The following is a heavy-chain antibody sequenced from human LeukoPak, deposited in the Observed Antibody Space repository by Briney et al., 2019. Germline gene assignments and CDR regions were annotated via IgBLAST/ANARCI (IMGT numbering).Heavy chain of an antibody. CDR1: GFNFGSYS. J-gene: IGHJ4*02. CDR2: ISSSSSYI. Sequence: GGSLRLSCAASGFNFGSYSMTWVRQAPGKGLEWVSSISSSSSYIYYADSVKGRFTISRDNAKNSLYLQMNSLRAEDTAVYYCARDEGGGSYAYWGQGTLVTVSS. D-gene: IGHD1-26*01. CDR3: ARDEGGGSYAY. V-gene: IGHV3-21*01.